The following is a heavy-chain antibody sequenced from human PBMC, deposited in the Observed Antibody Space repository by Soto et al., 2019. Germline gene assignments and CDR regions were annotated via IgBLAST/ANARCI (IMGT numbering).Heavy chain of an antibody. CDR1: GGSISSYY. CDR2: IYYSGST. Sequence: PSETLSLTCTVSGGSISSYYWSWIRQPPGKGLEWIGYIYYSGSTNYNPSLKSRVTISVDTSKNQFSLKLSSVTAADTAVDYCAREYYDILTGYYSADWGQGTLVTVSS. V-gene: IGHV4-59*12. D-gene: IGHD3-9*01. J-gene: IGHJ4*02. CDR3: AREYYDILTGYYSAD.